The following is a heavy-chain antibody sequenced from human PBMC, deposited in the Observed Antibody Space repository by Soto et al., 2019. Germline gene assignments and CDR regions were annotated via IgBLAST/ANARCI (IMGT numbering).Heavy chain of an antibody. CDR3: ARENCSGGSCYWGDYYYYYMDV. V-gene: IGHV4-31*03. Sequence: ASGTLSLTCTVSGGSISSGGYYWSWIRQHPGKGLEWIGYIYYSGSTYYNPSLKSRVTISVDTSKNQFSLKLSSVTAADTAVYYCARENCSGGSCYWGDYYYYYMDVWGKGTTVTVSS. CDR1: GGSISSGGYY. CDR2: IYYSGST. D-gene: IGHD2-15*01. J-gene: IGHJ6*03.